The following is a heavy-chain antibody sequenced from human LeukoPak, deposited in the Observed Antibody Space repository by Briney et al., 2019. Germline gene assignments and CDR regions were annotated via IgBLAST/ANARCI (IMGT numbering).Heavy chain of an antibody. CDR1: GFSFSDHY. Sequence: GGSLRLSCTASGFSFSDHYMDWVRQAPGKGLEWVAAISYDGSNKYYADSVKGRFTISRDNSKNTLYLQMNSLRAEDTAVYYCAKEDVAYYDRNYYYGMDVWGQGTTVTVSS. CDR3: AKEDVAYYDRNYYYGMDV. D-gene: IGHD3-22*01. CDR2: ISYDGSNK. V-gene: IGHV3-30*18. J-gene: IGHJ6*02.